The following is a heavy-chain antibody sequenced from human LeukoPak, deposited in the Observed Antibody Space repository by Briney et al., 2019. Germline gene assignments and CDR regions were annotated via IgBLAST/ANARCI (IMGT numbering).Heavy chain of an antibody. CDR3: ARHQHAGREHYYGIDV. J-gene: IGHJ6*02. Sequence: SETLSLTCTVSGGSISSNNYYWGWIRQPPGKGLEWIASIYYSGSTNYNPSLKSRLTISVDTSRNQFSLRLSSVTAADTAVYYCARHQHAGREHYYGIDVWGQGTTVSVSS. D-gene: IGHD1-26*01. CDR2: IYYSGST. CDR1: GGSISSNNYY. V-gene: IGHV4-39*01.